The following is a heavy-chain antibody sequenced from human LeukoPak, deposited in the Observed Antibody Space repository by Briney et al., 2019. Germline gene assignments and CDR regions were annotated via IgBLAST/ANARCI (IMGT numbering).Heavy chain of an antibody. Sequence: GSLRLSCAASGFTFSRYELNWVRQAPGKGLEWVSYISSSGSIIYYADSVKGRFTISRDNAKNSLYLQMNSLRAEDTAVYYCARDLGMTDGDYVSYFDYWGQEPWSPSPQ. V-gene: IGHV3-48*03. J-gene: IGHJ4*01. CDR1: GFTFSRYE. CDR3: ARDLGMTDGDYVSYFDY. D-gene: IGHD4-17*01. CDR2: ISSSGSII.